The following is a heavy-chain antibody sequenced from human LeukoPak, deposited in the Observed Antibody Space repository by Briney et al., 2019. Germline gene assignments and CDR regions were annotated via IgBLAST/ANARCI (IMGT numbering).Heavy chain of an antibody. CDR3: ARNLRYDFWSGYLGGSDY. CDR2: INTDGSST. Sequence: PGGSLRLSCAASGFTFSSYWMHWVRQAPGKGLVWVSRINTDGSSTSYADSVKGRFTISRDNAKNTLYLQMNSLRAEDTAVYYCARNLRYDFWSGYLGGSDYWGQGTLVTVSS. V-gene: IGHV3-74*01. D-gene: IGHD3-3*01. J-gene: IGHJ4*02. CDR1: GFTFSSYW.